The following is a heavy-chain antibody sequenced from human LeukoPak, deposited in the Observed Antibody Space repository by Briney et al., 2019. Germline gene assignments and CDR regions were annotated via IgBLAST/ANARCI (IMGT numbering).Heavy chain of an antibody. J-gene: IGHJ6*03. CDR2: IYPGDSDT. CDR1: GYSFTSYW. CDR3: ARYAAAAAPNENYYYYMDV. V-gene: IGHV5-51*01. D-gene: IGHD6-13*01. Sequence: GESLKISCKGSGYSFTSYWIGWVRQMPGKGLEWMGIIYPGDSDTRYSPSFQGQVTISADKSISTAYLQWSSLKASDTAMYYCARYAAAAAPNENYYYYMDVWGKGTTVTISS.